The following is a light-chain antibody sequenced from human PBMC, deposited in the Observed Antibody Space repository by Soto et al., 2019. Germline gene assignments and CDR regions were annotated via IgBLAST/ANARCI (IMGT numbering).Light chain of an antibody. J-gene: IGKJ2*01. V-gene: IGKV1-39*01. CDR3: QQSHTTPYT. Sequence: DIQMTQSPSSLSASFGDRVTLTCRASQHIDTYLNWYQQKPGTAPKLLMYAASSLHSGVPSRFSGSGSGTDFTLTISSLQPEDFATYYCQQSHTTPYTFGQGTKLEI. CDR2: AAS. CDR1: QHIDTY.